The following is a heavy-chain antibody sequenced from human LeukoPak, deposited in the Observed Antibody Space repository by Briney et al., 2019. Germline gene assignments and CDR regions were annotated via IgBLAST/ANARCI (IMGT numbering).Heavy chain of an antibody. CDR3: ATGSTSMTVDCIHY. CDR2: FDPEDGER. CDR1: GYSLTDLS. V-gene: IGHV1-24*01. D-gene: IGHD5-18*01. J-gene: IGHJ4*02. Sequence: ASVKVSCKVSGYSLTDLSIHWLRQAPGKGPEWMGRFDPEDGERIYAQNLQGRVTMTEDTSTDTAYMELSSLRSEDTAVYYCATGSTSMTVDCIHYWGQGTLVTVSS.